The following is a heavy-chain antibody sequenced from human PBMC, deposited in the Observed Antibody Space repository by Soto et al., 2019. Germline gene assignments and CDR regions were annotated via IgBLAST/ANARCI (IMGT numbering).Heavy chain of an antibody. CDR1: GYTFTSYG. V-gene: IGHV1-18*01. Sequence: QVQLVQSGAEVKKPGASVKVSCKASGYTFTSYGISWVRQAPGQGLEWMGWISAYDGNTNYAQQPQGRVTRTTDTSTSTAYMELRSVRSDDTAVYYCASLGGRGHYYDSSGYYYSGAFDIWGQGTMVTVSS. CDR2: ISAYDGNT. J-gene: IGHJ3*02. CDR3: ASLGGRGHYYDSSGYYYSGAFDI. D-gene: IGHD3-22*01.